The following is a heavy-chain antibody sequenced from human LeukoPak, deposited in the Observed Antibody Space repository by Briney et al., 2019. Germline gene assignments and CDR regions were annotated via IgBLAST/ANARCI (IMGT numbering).Heavy chain of an antibody. V-gene: IGHV1-18*01. J-gene: IGHJ5*02. D-gene: IGHD3-22*01. CDR2: ISAYNGNT. CDR1: GYTFTSYG. Sequence: ASVKVSCKASGYTFTSYGISWVRQAPGQGLEWMGWISAYNGNTNYAQKLQGRVTMTTDTSTSTAYMELRSLRSDDTAVYYCARDVGYYDSSGYYNWFDPWGQGTLVTVSS. CDR3: ARDVGYYDSSGYYNWFDP.